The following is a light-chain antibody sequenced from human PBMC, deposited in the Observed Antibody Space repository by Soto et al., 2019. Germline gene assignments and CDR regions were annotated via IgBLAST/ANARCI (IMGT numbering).Light chain of an antibody. V-gene: IGLV2-14*01. CDR1: SSDVGAYNY. CDR2: EVS. J-gene: IGLJ3*02. CDR3: SSHATSSTWV. Sequence: QSALTQPASVSGSPGQSITLSCTGTSSDVGAYNYVSWYQQHPGKAPKLIICEVSNRPSGVSNRFSGSKSGNTASLTISGLQAEDEADYYCSSHATSSTWVFGGGTKLTVL.